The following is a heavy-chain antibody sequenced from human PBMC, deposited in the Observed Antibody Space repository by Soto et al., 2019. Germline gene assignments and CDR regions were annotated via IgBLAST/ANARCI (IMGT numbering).Heavy chain of an antibody. CDR1: GFTFSNYA. V-gene: IGHV3-23*01. CDR2: IRSSGGST. D-gene: IGHD6-13*01. Sequence: EVQLLESGGGLVQPGGSLRLSCAASGFTFSNYAMSWVRQAPGKGLEWVSNIRSSGGSTHYADSVKGRFIISRDNSKNTLYLQMNSLTADDTALYYCAKVTPPYSSSWRVDSWGQGPLVTVSS. J-gene: IGHJ4*02. CDR3: AKVTPPYSSSWRVDS.